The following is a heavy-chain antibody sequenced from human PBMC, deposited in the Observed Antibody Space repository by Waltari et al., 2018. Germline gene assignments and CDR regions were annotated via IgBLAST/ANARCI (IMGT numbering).Heavy chain of an antibody. D-gene: IGHD1-1*01. J-gene: IGHJ5*02. Sequence: QVQLVQSGAEVKKPGASVKVSCKASGYTFTDYYMHWVRQAPGQGLEWMGWIDSKSGGTHYAQEFQGRVTVTKEASISTADMERSRLRADDTAVYYCAREFRRGGYKRDWFDPWGQGTLVTVSS. CDR1: GYTFTDYY. CDR3: AREFRRGGYKRDWFDP. CDR2: IDSKSGGT. V-gene: IGHV1-2*02.